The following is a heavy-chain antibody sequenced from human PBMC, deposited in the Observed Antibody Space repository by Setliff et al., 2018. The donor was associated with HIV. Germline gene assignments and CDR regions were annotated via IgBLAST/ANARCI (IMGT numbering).Heavy chain of an antibody. CDR3: VRELGMTSDF. CDR2: ISSSSSYI. J-gene: IGHJ4*02. CDR1: GLTVSSYW. Sequence: GGSLRLSCEASGLTVSSYWMHWVRQAPGKGLVWVSSISSSSSYIYYADSVKGRFTISRDNSKNTVYLQMSSLRVEDTAMYFCVRELGMTSDFWGQKTLVTVS. V-gene: IGHV3-21*04. D-gene: IGHD1-26*01.